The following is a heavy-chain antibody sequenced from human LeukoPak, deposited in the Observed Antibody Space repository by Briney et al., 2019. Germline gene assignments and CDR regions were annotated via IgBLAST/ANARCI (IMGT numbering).Heavy chain of an antibody. CDR3: ARGDGYNSRRFDP. CDR1: GGSFSAYY. Sequence: SETLSLTCAVYGGSFSAYYWSWIRQPPGKGLEWIGEIHHSGSTNYNPSLKSRVTISVDTSKNQFSLKLSSVTAADTAVYYCARGDGYNSRRFDPWGQGTLVTVSS. CDR2: IHHSGST. V-gene: IGHV4-34*01. J-gene: IGHJ5*02. D-gene: IGHD5-24*01.